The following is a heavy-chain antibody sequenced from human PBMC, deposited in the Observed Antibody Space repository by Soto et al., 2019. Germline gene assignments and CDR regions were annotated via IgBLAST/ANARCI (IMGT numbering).Heavy chain of an antibody. J-gene: IGHJ6*02. D-gene: IGHD6-13*01. V-gene: IGHV4-34*01. CDR1: GGSFSGYY. CDR2: INHSGST. CDR3: ARGSGFSSSGSYYYYYGMDV. Sequence: QVQLQQWGAGLLKPSETLSLTCAVYGGSFSGYYWSWIRQPPGKGLEWIGEINHSGSTNYNPSAKSRVTISVDTSKNQFSLKLSSVTAADTAVYYCARGSGFSSSGSYYYYYGMDVWGQGTTVTVSS.